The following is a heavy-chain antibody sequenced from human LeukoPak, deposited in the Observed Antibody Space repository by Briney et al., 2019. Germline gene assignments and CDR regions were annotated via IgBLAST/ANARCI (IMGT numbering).Heavy chain of an antibody. CDR2: ISGSGGEI. V-gene: IGHV3-23*01. J-gene: IGHJ6*03. Sequence: GGSLRLSCAASGFSFSSYGMTWVRQAPGKGLEWVSSISGSGGEIHYADSVKGRFTISRDNSKNTVYLQMNSLRAEDTAVYYCARGLHTAMVTGTYYYYYYMDVWGKGTTVTVSS. D-gene: IGHD5-18*01. CDR3: ARGLHTAMVTGTYYYYYYMDV. CDR1: GFSFSSYG.